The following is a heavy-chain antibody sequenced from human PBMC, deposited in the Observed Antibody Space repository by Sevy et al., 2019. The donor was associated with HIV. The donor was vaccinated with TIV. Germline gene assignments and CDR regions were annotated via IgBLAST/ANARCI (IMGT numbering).Heavy chain of an antibody. Sequence: ETLSLTCTVSGGSISSSSYYWGWIRQPPGKGLEWIGSIYYSGSTYYNPSLKSRVTISVDTSKNQFSLKLSSVTAADTAVYYCARRITIFGVGLYYYYYGMDVWGQGTTVTVSS. CDR1: GGSISSSSYY. J-gene: IGHJ6*02. CDR2: IYYSGST. D-gene: IGHD3-3*01. CDR3: ARRITIFGVGLYYYYYGMDV. V-gene: IGHV4-39*01.